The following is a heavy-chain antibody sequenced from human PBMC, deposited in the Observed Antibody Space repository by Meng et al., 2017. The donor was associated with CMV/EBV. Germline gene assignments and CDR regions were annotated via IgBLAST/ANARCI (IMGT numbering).Heavy chain of an antibody. V-gene: IGHV4-4*07. CDR3: AGSRPGGGACDY. CDR1: GASIKNYN. D-gene: IGHD3-16*01. CDR2: IQVIGHT. Sequence: QVQIQDKGPGLVKPSETLSLPCIVSGASIKNYNWNWVRQPAGQGLEWIGLIQVIGHTVYNPSLKSRVNVSLDASKSQFSLTLNSVTAADTATYYCAGSRPGGGACDYWGQGILVTVSS. J-gene: IGHJ4*02.